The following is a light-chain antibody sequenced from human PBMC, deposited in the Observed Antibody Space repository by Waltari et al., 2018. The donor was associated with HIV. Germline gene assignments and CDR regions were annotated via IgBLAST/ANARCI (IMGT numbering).Light chain of an antibody. CDR2: EVP. V-gene: IGLV2-8*01. CDR3: TSYGDNCGVL. Sequence: QSALTQPPSASGSPGQSVTISCTGTSNDVGAYDYVSWYQQHPGRAPKLLIYEVPKRPSGVPDRCSGSKSGNTASLTVSGLQAEEDGHYVCTSYGDNCGVLFGGGTNLAVL. CDR1: SNDVGAYDY. J-gene: IGLJ2*01.